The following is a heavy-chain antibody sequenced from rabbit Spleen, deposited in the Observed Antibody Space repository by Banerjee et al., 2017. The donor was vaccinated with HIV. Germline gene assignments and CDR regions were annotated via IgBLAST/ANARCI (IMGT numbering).Heavy chain of an antibody. V-gene: IGHV1S45*01. J-gene: IGHJ2*01. CDR1: GFSFSSSDY. Sequence: QEQLEESGGDLVKPGASLTLTCTASGFSFSSSDYMCWVRQAPGKGLEWISCIAGSSSGFTYSASWAKGRFTISKASSTTVTLQMTSLTAADTATYFCARNYVNAFDPWGQGTLVTVS. D-gene: IGHD1-1*01. CDR2: IAGSSSGFT. CDR3: ARNYVNAFDP.